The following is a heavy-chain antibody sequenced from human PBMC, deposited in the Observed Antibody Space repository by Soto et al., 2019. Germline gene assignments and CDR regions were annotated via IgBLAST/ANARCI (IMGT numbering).Heavy chain of an antibody. D-gene: IGHD1-20*01. Sequence: QITLKESGPTLVTPTQTLTLTCSFSGFSLQTNGAGVGWIRQPPGKALEWLALIYWDDDKRYSPSLSTRLTITKDTSKNRVVLTMTNMDPVDTATYYCAHRDPQCRSNWNAGWFDPWGQGTLVTVSS. CDR3: AHRDPQCRSNWNAGWFDP. CDR1: GFSLQTNGAG. V-gene: IGHV2-5*02. CDR2: IYWDDDK. J-gene: IGHJ5*02.